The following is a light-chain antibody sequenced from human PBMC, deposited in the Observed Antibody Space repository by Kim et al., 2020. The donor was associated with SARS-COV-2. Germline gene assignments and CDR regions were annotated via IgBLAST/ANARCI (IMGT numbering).Light chain of an antibody. CDR2: YDT. J-gene: IGLJ2*01. CDR1: NIGSKN. CDR3: QLWDITSYHVV. V-gene: IGLV3-21*04. Sequence: GKTAGITSGGNNIGSKNVHWYQRKPGQAPVLVIYYDTDRPSGIPERFSGSNSGNTATLTISRVEAGDEADYYCQLWDITSYHVVFGGGTQLTVL.